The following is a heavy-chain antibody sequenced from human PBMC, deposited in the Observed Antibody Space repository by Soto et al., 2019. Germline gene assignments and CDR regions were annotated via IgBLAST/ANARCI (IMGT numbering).Heavy chain of an antibody. CDR1: GVSISSGDFY. V-gene: IGHV4-30-4*01. J-gene: IGHJ4*02. CDR2: IFHTGSS. CDR3: ARVVSDATVDYYFDY. Sequence: TLSLTCTVSGVSISSGDFYWTSIRQPPGKGLEWIGYIFHTGSSQYHPSLRGRVAFSMDTSKNQFSLELRSVTAATTAMYSCARVVSDATVDYYFDYWGKGSLVSVSS. D-gene: IGHD4-17*01.